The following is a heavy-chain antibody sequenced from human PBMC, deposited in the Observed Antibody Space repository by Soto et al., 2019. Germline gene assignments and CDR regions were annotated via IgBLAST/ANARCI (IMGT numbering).Heavy chain of an antibody. D-gene: IGHD4-17*01. CDR3: ARHRVTSLYDYGDYAHY. CDR2: IYQSGST. V-gene: IGHV4-39*01. J-gene: IGHJ4*02. CDR1: GGSIRSSNYY. Sequence: QVQLQESGPGLVTPSETLSLKCTVSGGSIRSSNYYWGWIRQPPGKGLEWIGSIYQSGSTHYNPSLQSRVTISVDTSKNQVSLKLSSVPAADTAVYFCARHRVTSLYDYGDYAHYWGQGTLVTVSS.